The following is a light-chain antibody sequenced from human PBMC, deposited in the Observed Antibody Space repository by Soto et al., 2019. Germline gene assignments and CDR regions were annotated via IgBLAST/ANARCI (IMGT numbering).Light chain of an antibody. CDR1: SSNIGAGYD. Sequence: QSTLTQPPSVSGAPGQRVTISCTGSSSNIGAGYDVHWYQQLPGTAPKLLIYRNTNRPSEVPDRFSGSKSGTSASLAITGLQAEDEADYYCQSCDSSLSGSGVFGTGTKVTVL. CDR2: RNT. V-gene: IGLV1-40*01. CDR3: QSCDSSLSGSGV. J-gene: IGLJ1*01.